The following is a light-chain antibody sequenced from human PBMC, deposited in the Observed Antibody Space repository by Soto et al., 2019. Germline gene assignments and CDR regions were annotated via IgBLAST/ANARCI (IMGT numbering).Light chain of an antibody. V-gene: IGKV3-11*01. CDR1: QSVSSY. J-gene: IGKJ5*01. CDR2: DAS. CDR3: QQGRNWPIT. Sequence: EIVLTHSPPTLSLSPLEIPTLSCRPTQSVSSYFAWYQQKPGQAPRLLIYDASNRATGIPDRFSGSGSGTDFTLTISSLEPEDFAVYYCQQGRNWPITFGQGTIMEI.